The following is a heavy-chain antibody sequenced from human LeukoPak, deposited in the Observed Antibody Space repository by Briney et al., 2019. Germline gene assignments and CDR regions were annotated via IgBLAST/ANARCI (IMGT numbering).Heavy chain of an antibody. V-gene: IGHV4-59*01. D-gene: IGHD2-2*01. CDR1: GGSISSYY. CDR3: ARALDIVVVPAARVASWFDP. Sequence: SETLSLTCTVSGGSISSYYWSWIRQPPGKGLEWIGYIYYSGSTNYDPSLKSRVTISVDTSKNQFSLKLSSVTAADTAVYYCARALDIVVVPAARVASWFDPWGQGTLVTVSS. CDR2: IYYSGST. J-gene: IGHJ5*02.